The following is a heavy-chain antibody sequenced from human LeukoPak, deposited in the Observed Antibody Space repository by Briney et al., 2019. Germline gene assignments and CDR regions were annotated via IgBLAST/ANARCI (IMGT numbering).Heavy chain of an antibody. CDR3: ARCYAVTLVRRAEYGMDV. J-gene: IGHJ6*02. CDR1: GGSISNGNYY. D-gene: IGHD3-10*01. CDR2: IYYSGST. Sequence: SETLSLTCTVSGGSISNGNYYWSWIRQPPGKGLEWIGYIYYSGSTYYNPSLKSRVTISVDTSKNQFSLKLSSVTAADTAVYYCARCYAVTLVRRAEYGMDVWGQGTTVTVSS. V-gene: IGHV4-30-4*01.